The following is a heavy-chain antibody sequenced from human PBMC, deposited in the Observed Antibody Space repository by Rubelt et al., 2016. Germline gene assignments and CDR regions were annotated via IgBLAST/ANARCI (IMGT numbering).Heavy chain of an antibody. Sequence: LVQSGGGVVQPGGSLRLSCSASGFTFSSYWMSWVRQVPGKGLEWVANIKQDGSEKYYVDSVKGRFTISRDNAKNSLFLQMNSLRADDTAVYYCIVHGIPTRWGQGTLVTVSS. CDR3: IVHGIPTR. CDR1: GFTFSSYW. J-gene: IGHJ4*02. CDR2: IKQDGSEK. D-gene: IGHD2-8*01. V-gene: IGHV3-7*01.